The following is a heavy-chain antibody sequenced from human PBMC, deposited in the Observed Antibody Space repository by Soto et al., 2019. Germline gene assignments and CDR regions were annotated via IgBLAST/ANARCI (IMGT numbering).Heavy chain of an antibody. CDR1: GFTFTSSA. CDR2: IVVGSGNT. D-gene: IGHD3-3*01. CDR3: AAVVAGFWSGYYPPRFDY. J-gene: IGHJ4*02. V-gene: IGHV1-58*01. Sequence: ASVKVSCKASGFTFTSSAVQWVRQARGQRLEWIGWIVVGSGNTNYAQKFQERVTITRDMSTSTAYMELSSLRSEDTAVYYCAAVVAGFWSGYYPPRFDYWGQGTLVPVSS.